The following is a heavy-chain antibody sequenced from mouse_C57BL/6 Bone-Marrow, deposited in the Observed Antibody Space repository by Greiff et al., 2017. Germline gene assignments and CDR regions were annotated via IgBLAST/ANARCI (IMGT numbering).Heavy chain of an antibody. V-gene: IGHV1-59*01. J-gene: IGHJ2*01. CDR2: IDPSDSYT. CDR1: GYNFTSYC. CDR3: ARVGYFDY. Sequence: QVQLQQPGAELVRPGTSVKLSCTASGYNFTSYCMHWVKQRPGQGLEWIGVIDPSDSYTNYTQKFKGKATMTVDTSSSTAYMQLSSLTSEDSAVYCCARVGYFDYWGQGTTLTVSS.